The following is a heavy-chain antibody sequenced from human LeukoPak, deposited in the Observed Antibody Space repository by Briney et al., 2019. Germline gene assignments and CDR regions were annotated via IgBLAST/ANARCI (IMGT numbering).Heavy chain of an antibody. J-gene: IGHJ3*02. CDR3: ARDNDDYVWGSYRYDAFGI. CDR1: GYTFTSYG. D-gene: IGHD3-16*02. V-gene: IGHV1-18*01. Sequence: ASVKVSCKASGYTFTSYGISWVRQAPGQGLEWMGWISAYNGNTNYAQKLQGRVTMTTDTSTSTAYMELRSLRSDDTAVYYCARDNDDYVWGSYRYDAFGIWGQGTMVTVSS. CDR2: ISAYNGNT.